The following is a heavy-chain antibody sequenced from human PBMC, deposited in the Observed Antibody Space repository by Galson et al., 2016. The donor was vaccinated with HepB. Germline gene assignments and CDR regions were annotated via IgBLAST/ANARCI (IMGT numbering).Heavy chain of an antibody. J-gene: IGHJ6*03. CDR3: ARVPRTYYYMDV. CDR2: IFYSGSI. V-gene: IGHV4-59*08. Sequence: SETLSLTCTVSGGSMSYYYWSWIRQPPGKGLEWIGYIFYSGSINYNPSLKSRLTISVDTSKNQFSLKLSSVTAADTAVYYCARVPRTYYYMDVWGKGTTVTVSS. D-gene: IGHD1-7*01. CDR1: GGSMSYYY.